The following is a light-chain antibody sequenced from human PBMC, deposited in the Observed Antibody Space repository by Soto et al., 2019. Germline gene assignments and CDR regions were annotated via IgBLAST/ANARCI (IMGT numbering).Light chain of an antibody. CDR3: QKYNSDPWT. J-gene: IGKJ1*01. CDR2: GAS. Sequence: DIQMTQSPSSLSASIGDRVTITCRASQGISNYLAWYQQKPGMVPKLLIYGASTLQSGVPSRFSGSGSGTDFTLTISSLQPEDVATYYCQKYNSDPWTFGQGTKVEIK. CDR1: QGISNY. V-gene: IGKV1-27*01.